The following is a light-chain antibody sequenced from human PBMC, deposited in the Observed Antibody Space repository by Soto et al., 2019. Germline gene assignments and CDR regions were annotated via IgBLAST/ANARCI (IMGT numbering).Light chain of an antibody. CDR2: DTF. CDR3: QQYDNFSFI. V-gene: IGKV1-33*01. CDR1: QDISNY. Sequence: DIQMTQSPSSLSASVGDRVTITCQASQDISNYLNWYQQKPWKAPKLLIYDTFTLETVLPSRFSGSGSGTDFTFTISSLQTEDIATYFCQQYDNFSFIFGRGTKVDIK. J-gene: IGKJ3*01.